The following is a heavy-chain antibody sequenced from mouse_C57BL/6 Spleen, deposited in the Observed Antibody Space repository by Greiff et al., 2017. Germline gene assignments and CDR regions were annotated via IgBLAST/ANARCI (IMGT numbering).Heavy chain of an antibody. CDR1: GYTFTSYW. J-gene: IGHJ4*01. CDR2: IDPSDSET. Sequence: QVQLQQPGAELVRPGSSVKLSCKASGYTFTSYWMHWVKQRPIQGLEWIGNIDPSDSETHYNQKFKDKATLTVDKSSSTAYMQLSSLTSEDSAVYYCARETTVVARNYAMDYWGQGTSVTVSS. V-gene: IGHV1-52*01. D-gene: IGHD1-1*01. CDR3: ARETTVVARNYAMDY.